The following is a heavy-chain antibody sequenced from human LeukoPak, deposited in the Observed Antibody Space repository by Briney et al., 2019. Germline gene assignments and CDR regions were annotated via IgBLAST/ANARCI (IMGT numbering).Heavy chain of an antibody. CDR1: GFTFSSYA. Sequence: GGSLRLSCAASGFTFSSYAMSWVRQAPGKGLEWVSTISGSGGSTYYADSVKGRFTVSRDTSKNTLYLQMNSLRAEDTAVYYCAKNGVGGTWRNYFDYWGQGTLVTVSS. J-gene: IGHJ4*02. CDR2: ISGSGGST. CDR3: AKNGVGGTWRNYFDY. D-gene: IGHD1-26*01. V-gene: IGHV3-23*01.